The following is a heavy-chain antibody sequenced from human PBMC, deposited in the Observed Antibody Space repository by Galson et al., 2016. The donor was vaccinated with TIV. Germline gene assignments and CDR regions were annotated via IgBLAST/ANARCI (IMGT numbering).Heavy chain of an antibody. J-gene: IGHJ6*02. D-gene: IGHD2-8*01. Sequence: SLRLSCAASRFTFNNYAIHWVRQAPGKGLEWVAVISYDGSEKYYADSVRGRFTISRDNSNTVYLRMDSLRPEDTATFYCAKTYHSLKGNGDWLMAFDVWGQGTTVTVSS. CDR3: AKTYHSLKGNGDWLMAFDV. V-gene: IGHV3-30*18. CDR2: ISYDGSEK. CDR1: RFTFNNYA.